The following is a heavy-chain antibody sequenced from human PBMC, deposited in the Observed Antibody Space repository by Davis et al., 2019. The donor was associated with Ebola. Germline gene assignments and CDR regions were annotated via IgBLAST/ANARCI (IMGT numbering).Heavy chain of an antibody. CDR3: AEGGTNNFLGAN. CDR1: GFTFTNYA. J-gene: IGHJ4*02. D-gene: IGHD2-8*01. CDR2: ISATGADI. V-gene: IGHV3-23*01. Sequence: PGGSLRLSCAASGFTFTNYAMSCVRQAPGGGLEWVAGISATGADIKYADSVRGRFSISRDDSKNTLYLQMDSLRAEDTAVFYCAEGGTNNFLGANWGQGTLVTVSS.